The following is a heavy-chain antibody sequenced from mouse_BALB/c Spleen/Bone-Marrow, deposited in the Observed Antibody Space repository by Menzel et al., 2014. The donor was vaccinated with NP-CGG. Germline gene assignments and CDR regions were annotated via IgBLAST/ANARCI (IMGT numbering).Heavy chain of an antibody. Sequence: EVQLQQSGPELVKPGASVKISCKASGYSFTGYYKHWVKQSHGNSLDWIGYIYPYNGVSSYNQKFKGKATLTVDKSSSTAYMELRSLTSDDSAVYYCESRGEYFDVWGAGTTVTVSS. V-gene: IGHV1-31*01. J-gene: IGHJ1*01. CDR1: GYSFTGYY. CDR2: IYPYNGVS. CDR3: ESRGEYFDV.